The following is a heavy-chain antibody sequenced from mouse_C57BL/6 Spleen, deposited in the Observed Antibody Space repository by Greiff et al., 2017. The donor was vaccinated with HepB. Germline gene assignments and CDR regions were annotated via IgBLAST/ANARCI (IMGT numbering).Heavy chain of an antibody. CDR3: TATVVAYWDFDV. Sequence: DVMLVESGGGLVQPGGSMKLSCVASGFTFSNYWMNWVRQSPEKGLEWVAQIRLKSDNYATHYAESVKGRFTISRDDSKSSVYLQMNNLRAEDTGIYYCTATVVAYWDFDVWGTETTVTVSS. CDR2: IRLKSDNYAT. D-gene: IGHD1-1*01. CDR1: GFTFSNYW. J-gene: IGHJ1*03. V-gene: IGHV6-3*01.